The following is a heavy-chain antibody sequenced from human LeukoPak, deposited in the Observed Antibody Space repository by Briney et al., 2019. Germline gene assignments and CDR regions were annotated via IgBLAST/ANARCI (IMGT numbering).Heavy chain of an antibody. J-gene: IGHJ3*02. CDR2: IKSKTDGGAT. Sequence: GGSLRLSCAASGFISTNAWMSWVRQAPGKGLEWVGRIKSKTDGGATDFAAPVKGRFTISKDDSKNTLYLQMNSLKIEDTAVYYCTTEYRDSSGWYGAFDIWGQGTMVTVSS. D-gene: IGHD6-19*01. CDR3: TTEYRDSSGWYGAFDI. V-gene: IGHV3-15*01. CDR1: GFISTNAW.